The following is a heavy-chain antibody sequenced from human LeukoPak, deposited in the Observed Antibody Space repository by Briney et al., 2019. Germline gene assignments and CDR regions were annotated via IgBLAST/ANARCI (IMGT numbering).Heavy chain of an antibody. Sequence: GGSLRLSCSASGFTFSTYWMSWVRQAPGKGLEWVANMKRDGSEIYYVDSVKGRFTISRDNAKNSLYLQMNSLRAEDTAVYYCARGLVYPRLKFDYWGQGTLVTVSS. J-gene: IGHJ4*02. CDR1: GFTFSTYW. CDR3: ARGLVYPRLKFDY. D-gene: IGHD4-11*01. V-gene: IGHV3-7*01. CDR2: MKRDGSEI.